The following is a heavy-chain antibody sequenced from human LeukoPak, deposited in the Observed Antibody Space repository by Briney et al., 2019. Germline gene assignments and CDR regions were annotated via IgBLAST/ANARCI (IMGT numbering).Heavy chain of an antibody. CDR1: GFTFGSYG. V-gene: IGHV3-30*18. CDR3: AKDASMVRGVIFYYFDY. D-gene: IGHD3-10*01. J-gene: IGHJ4*02. CDR2: ISYDGSNK. Sequence: PGRSLRLSCAASGFTFGSYGMHWVRQAPGKGLEWVAVISYDGSNKYYADSVKGRFTISRDNSKNTLYLQMNSLRAEDTAVYYCAKDASMVRGVIFYYFDYWGQGTLVTVSS.